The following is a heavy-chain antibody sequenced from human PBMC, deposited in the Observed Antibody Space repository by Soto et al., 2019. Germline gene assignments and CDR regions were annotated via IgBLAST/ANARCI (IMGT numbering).Heavy chain of an antibody. CDR2: IIPIFGTT. CDR1: GGTFSSYT. V-gene: IGHV1-69*13. D-gene: IGHD4-4*01. J-gene: IGHJ6*02. CDR3: ARGALTTLAYYYGMDV. Sequence: SVKVSCKASGGTFSSYTMSWVRQAPGQGLEWMGGIIPIFGTTTYAHKFQGRVTITADESTSTVYMELSSLRGEDTAVYYCARGALTTLAYYYGMDVWGQGTTITVYS.